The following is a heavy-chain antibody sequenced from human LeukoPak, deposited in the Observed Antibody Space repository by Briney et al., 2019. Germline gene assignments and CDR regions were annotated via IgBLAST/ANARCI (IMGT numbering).Heavy chain of an antibody. J-gene: IGHJ6*02. Sequence: ASVKVSCKASGYTFTGYYMHWVRQAPGQGLEWMGWINPNSGGTNYAQKFQGWVTMTRDTSISTAYMELSRLRSDDTAVYYCARDARTTARMDYYYGMDVCGQGTTVTVSS. CDR1: GYTFTGYY. CDR2: INPNSGGT. D-gene: IGHD1-1*01. CDR3: ARDARTTARMDYYYGMDV. V-gene: IGHV1-2*04.